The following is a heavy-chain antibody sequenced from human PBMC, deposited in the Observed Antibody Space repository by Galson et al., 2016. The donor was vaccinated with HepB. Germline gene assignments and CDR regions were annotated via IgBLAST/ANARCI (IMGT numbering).Heavy chain of an antibody. V-gene: IGHV1-69*13. CDR1: GGTFSSYA. CDR2: IIPLFGRA. D-gene: IGHD2-15*01. J-gene: IGHJ6*02. CDR3: AREDCSGGSCYSANYYYYGMDV. Sequence: SVKVSCKASGGTFSSYAIAWVRQAPGQGLEWVGGIIPLFGRANYAQKFQGRVTITADESTSTAYMELSSLRSEDTAVYYCAREDCSGGSCYSANYYYYGMDVWGQGTTVTVSS.